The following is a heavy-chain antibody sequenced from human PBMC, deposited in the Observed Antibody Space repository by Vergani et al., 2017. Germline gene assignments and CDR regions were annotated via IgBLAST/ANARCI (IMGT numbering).Heavy chain of an antibody. D-gene: IGHD6-19*01. CDR2: IYYSGTT. J-gene: IGHJ3*02. Sequence: QLQLQESGPGLVKPSETLSLSCTVSGGSISSSHYYWGWIRQPPGKGLEWIGNIYYSGTTYYNPSLKSRVAISVDTSKNQFSLKLSSVTAADTAVYYCARFGGGIAVTGRAFDIWGQGTMVTVSA. V-gene: IGHV4-39*01. CDR3: ARFGGGIAVTGRAFDI. CDR1: GGSISSSHYY.